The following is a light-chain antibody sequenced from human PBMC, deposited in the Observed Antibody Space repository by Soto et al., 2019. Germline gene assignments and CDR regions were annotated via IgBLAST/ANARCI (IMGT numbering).Light chain of an antibody. J-gene: IGLJ2*01. V-gene: IGLV2-14*01. CDR2: EVT. CDR3: SSYTGSGTLI. Sequence: QSALTQPASVSGSPGQSITISCTGTSSDVGGYNFVSWYQQQPGKAPKLMVYEVTNRPSGVSYRFSGSKSGNTASLTISGIQAEDEADYFCSSYTGSGTLIFGGGTKVTVL. CDR1: SSDVGGYNF.